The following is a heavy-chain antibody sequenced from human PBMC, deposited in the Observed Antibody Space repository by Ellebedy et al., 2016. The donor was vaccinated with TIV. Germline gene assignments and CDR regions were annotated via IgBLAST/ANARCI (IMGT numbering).Heavy chain of an antibody. D-gene: IGHD3-22*01. J-gene: IGHJ6*02. CDR1: GFTFNSYW. Sequence: GESLKISCAAPGFTFNSYWMSWVRQAPGKGLEWVANINQDGSRIYYVDSVKGRFTISRDNAKNSVFLRMNTLRAEDTAVYHCARDGAYGDYSPGYYGMDVWGQGTTVTVSS. V-gene: IGHV3-7*03. CDR2: INQDGSRI. CDR3: ARDGAYGDYSPGYYGMDV.